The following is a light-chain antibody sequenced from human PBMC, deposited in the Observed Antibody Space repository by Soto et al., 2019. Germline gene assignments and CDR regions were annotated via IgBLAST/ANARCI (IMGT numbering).Light chain of an antibody. CDR3: SSYAGSNNFV. CDR1: TSDIGGYNY. J-gene: IGLJ1*01. Sequence: QPALTQPPSASESPGQSVTISCTGTTSDIGGYNYVSWYQQHPGKAPKLMIFEVDRRPSGVPDRFSGSKSGNTASLTVSGLQAEDESDYYCSSYAGSNNFVFGTGTKVTVL. V-gene: IGLV2-8*01. CDR2: EVD.